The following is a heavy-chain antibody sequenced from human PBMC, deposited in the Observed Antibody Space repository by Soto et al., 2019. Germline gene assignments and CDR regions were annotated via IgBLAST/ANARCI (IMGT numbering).Heavy chain of an antibody. D-gene: IGHD2-15*01. V-gene: IGHV4-59*06. J-gene: IGHJ4*02. CDR2: IYYSGST. CDR1: GGSLSSYY. Sequence: SETLSLTCPVSGGSLSSYYWSWVRQPPGKGLEWIGYIYYSGSTYYNPSLKSRVAISVDTSKNQFSLYLNSVTAADTAVYYCARWVEVSLDYFDSWGQGTPVTVSS. CDR3: ARWVEVSLDYFDS.